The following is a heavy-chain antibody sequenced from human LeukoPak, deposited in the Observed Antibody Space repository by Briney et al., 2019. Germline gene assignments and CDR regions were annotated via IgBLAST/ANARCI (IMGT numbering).Heavy chain of an antibody. CDR3: ARRRVAGRPRDAFDI. J-gene: IGHJ3*02. D-gene: IGHD6-19*01. V-gene: IGHV4-34*01. Sequence: PGGSLRLSCAASGFTFSSYEMNWIRQPPGKGLEWIGEINHSGSTNYNPSLKSRVTISVDTSKNQFSLKLSSVTAADTAVYYCARRRVAGRPRDAFDIWGQGTMVTVSS. CDR2: INHSGST. CDR1: GFTFSSYE.